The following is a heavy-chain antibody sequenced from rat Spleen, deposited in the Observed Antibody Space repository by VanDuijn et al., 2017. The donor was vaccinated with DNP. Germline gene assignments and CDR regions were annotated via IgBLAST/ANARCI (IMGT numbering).Heavy chain of an antibody. CDR1: GFTFSDYN. J-gene: IGHJ2*01. D-gene: IGHD1-4*01. CDR3: ARHPYGYGAGDY. CDR2: ISYDGSST. V-gene: IGHV5-7*01. Sequence: EVQLVESGGGLVQPGRSLKLSCAASGFTFSDYNMAWVRQAPKKGLEWVATISYDGSSTYYRDSVKGRFTISRDNAKSTLYLQMDSLRSEDTATYYCARHPYGYGAGDYWGQGVMVTVSS.